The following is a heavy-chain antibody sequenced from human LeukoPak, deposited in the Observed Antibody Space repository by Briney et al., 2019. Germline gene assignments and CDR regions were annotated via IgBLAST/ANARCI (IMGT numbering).Heavy chain of an antibody. CDR2: ISGYNGNT. CDR1: GYTFSTYG. Sequence: ASVKVSCKTSGYTFSTYGISWVRQAPGQGLEWMGWISGYNGNTNYAQKLQGRVTMTTDTSTSTAYMELRSLRSDDTAVYYCARDAAVTTNDAFDMWGQGTMVTVSS. V-gene: IGHV1-18*01. CDR3: ARDAAVTTNDAFDM. D-gene: IGHD4-17*01. J-gene: IGHJ3*02.